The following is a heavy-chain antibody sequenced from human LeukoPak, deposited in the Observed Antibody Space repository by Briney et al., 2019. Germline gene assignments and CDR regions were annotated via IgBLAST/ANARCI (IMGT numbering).Heavy chain of an antibody. V-gene: IGHV3-23*01. CDR3: AKSPGYYAYFFDL. CDR1: GFTFSSYG. CDR2: ISGSGAST. J-gene: IGHJ4*02. D-gene: IGHD3-3*01. Sequence: GGSLRLSCAASGFTFSSYGMSWVRQAPEKGLEWVSTISGSGASTYYADSVKGRFTISRDNSKNTVYLQMNSLRAEDTAVYYCAKSPGYYAYFFDLWGQGTLVTVSS.